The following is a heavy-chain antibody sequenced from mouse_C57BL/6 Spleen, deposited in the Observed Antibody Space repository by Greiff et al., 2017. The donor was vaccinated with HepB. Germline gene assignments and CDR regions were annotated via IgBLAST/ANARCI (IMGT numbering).Heavy chain of an antibody. V-gene: IGHV1-50*01. J-gene: IGHJ2*01. CDR3: ARRGCAGYFDY. D-gene: IGHD3-3*01. Sequence: QVQLKESGAELVKPGASVKLSCKASGYTFTTYWMQWVKQRPGQGLEWIGEIDPSDSYTNYNQKFKGKATLTVDTSSSTAYMQLSSLTSEDAAVYYCARRGCAGYFDYWGQGTTLTVSS. CDR1: GYTFTTYW. CDR2: IDPSDSYT.